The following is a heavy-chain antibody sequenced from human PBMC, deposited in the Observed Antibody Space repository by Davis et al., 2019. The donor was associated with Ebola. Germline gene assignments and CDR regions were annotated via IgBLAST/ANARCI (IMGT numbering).Heavy chain of an antibody. J-gene: IGHJ6*03. D-gene: IGHD1-26*01. V-gene: IGHV3-30*18. Sequence: GESLKISCAASGFTFSSYGMHWVRQAPGKGLEWVAVISYDGSSKYYADSVKGRFTISRDNSKNTLYLQMNSLRAEDTAVYYCAKDRSSGGYDDYYMDVWGKGTTVTVSS. CDR2: ISYDGSSK. CDR1: GFTFSSYG. CDR3: AKDRSSGGYDDYYMDV.